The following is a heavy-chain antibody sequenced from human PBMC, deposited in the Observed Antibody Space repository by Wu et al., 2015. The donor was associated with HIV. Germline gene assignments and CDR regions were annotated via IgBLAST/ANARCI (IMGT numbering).Heavy chain of an antibody. CDR2: LMPVFGTT. Sequence: QVQLVQSGAEVKKPGSSVRVSCESTGDSLDSVAVHWVRQAPGQGLQWMGALMPVFGTTNLAPQFRHRVTLTKDTSAKTASLDLTGLTTFDTGVYFCAVRPRPRWDLGLGSWPSWGQGTLVTVSS. J-gene: IGHJ4*02. CDR3: AVRPRPRWDLGLGSWPS. CDR1: GDSLDSVA. V-gene: IGHV1-69*06. D-gene: IGHD3-16*01.